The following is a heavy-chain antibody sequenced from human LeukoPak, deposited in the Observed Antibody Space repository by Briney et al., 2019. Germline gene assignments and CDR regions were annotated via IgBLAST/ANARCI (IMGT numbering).Heavy chain of an antibody. CDR1: GGSISSSSYH. D-gene: IGHD3-10*01. V-gene: IGHV4-39*01. J-gene: IGHJ4*02. Sequence: SETLSLTCTVSGGSISSSSYHWGWIRLPPGKGLEWIGNLYYSGSTYYNPSLESRVTISVDRSKNQFSLKLNSVTAADTAVYYCARRHDGEFDYWGQGTLVTVSS. CDR3: ARRHDGEFDY. CDR2: LYYSGST.